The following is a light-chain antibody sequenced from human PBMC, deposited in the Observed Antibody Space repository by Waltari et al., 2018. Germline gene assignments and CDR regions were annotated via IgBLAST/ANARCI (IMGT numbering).Light chain of an antibody. CDR2: GAS. V-gene: IGKV3-15*01. Sequence: EIVMTQSPATLSVSPGERATLSCRASQSVTSNLAWYHQKPGQAPRLLIYGASTRATGIPARFSGSGSGTEFTLTISSLQSEDFAVYYCQQYNNWPPLTFGGGTTVEIK. CDR3: QQYNNWPPLT. CDR1: QSVTSN. J-gene: IGKJ4*01.